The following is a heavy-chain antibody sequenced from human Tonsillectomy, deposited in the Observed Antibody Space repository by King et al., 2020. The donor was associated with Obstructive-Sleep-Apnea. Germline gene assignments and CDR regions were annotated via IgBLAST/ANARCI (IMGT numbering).Heavy chain of an antibody. D-gene: IGHD6-13*01. J-gene: IGHJ5*02. CDR1: GGSFSDYY. CDR2: INHSGSS. Sequence: VQLPQWGAGLLKPSETLSLTCAVFGGSFSDYYWSWIRQPPGKGLEWIGEINHSGSSNYNPSLKSRVTISVDTSKNQFSLKLSSVTAADTAAYYCARGSGATAVNWFDPWGQGTLVTVSS. V-gene: IGHV4-34*01. CDR3: ARGSGATAVNWFDP.